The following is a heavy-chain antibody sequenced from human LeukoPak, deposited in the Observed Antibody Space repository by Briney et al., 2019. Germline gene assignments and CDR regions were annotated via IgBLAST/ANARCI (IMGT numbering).Heavy chain of an antibody. CDR1: GFTFSSYG. Sequence: GGSLRLSCAASGFTFSSYGMHWVRQAPGKGLEWVAFIRYDGTNKYYADSVKGRFTISRDNSKNTLYLQMNSLRAEDTAAYYCARWGVGWLQFSDAFDIWGQGTMVTVSS. CDR2: IRYDGTNK. CDR3: ARWGVGWLQFSDAFDI. V-gene: IGHV3-30*02. D-gene: IGHD5-24*01. J-gene: IGHJ3*02.